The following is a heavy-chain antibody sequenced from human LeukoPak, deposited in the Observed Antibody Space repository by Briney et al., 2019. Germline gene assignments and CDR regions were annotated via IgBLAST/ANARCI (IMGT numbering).Heavy chain of an antibody. CDR3: VKSSGFLEPLDY. CDR1: GFTFDDYA. CDR2: ISWNSGSI. Sequence: GRSLRLSCAASGFTFDDYAMHWVRQAPGKGLEWVSGISWNSGSIGYADSVKGRFTISRDNAKNSLYLQMNSLRAEDTALYYCVKSSGFLEPLDYWGQGTLVTVSS. D-gene: IGHD1-1*01. V-gene: IGHV3-9*01. J-gene: IGHJ4*02.